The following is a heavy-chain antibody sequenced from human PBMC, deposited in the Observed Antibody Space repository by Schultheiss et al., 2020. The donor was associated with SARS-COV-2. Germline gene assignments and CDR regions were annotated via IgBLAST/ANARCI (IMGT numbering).Heavy chain of an antibody. J-gene: IGHJ4*02. Sequence: GGSLRLSCAASGFTFSSYAMHWVRQAPGKGLEWVSGISWNSGSIGYADSVKGRFTISRDNAKNSLYLQMNSLRAEDTAVYYCAKDGGPDYYDSSGYSDYWGQGTLVTVSS. CDR1: GFTFSSYA. V-gene: IGHV3-9*01. CDR2: ISWNSGSI. CDR3: AKDGGPDYYDSSGYSDY. D-gene: IGHD3-22*01.